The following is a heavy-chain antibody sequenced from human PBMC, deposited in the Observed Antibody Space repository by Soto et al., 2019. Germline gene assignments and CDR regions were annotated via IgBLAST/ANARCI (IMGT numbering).Heavy chain of an antibody. V-gene: IGHV1-46*01. Sequence: GASVKVSFKASGCTFTSYYMHWVGQAPGQGLEWMGIINPSGGSTSYAQKFQGRVTMTRDTSTSTVYMELSSLRSEDTAVYYCARKTTYCSSTSCYSYFDYWGQGTLVTVSS. CDR1: GCTFTSYY. CDR3: ARKTTYCSSTSCYSYFDY. D-gene: IGHD2-2*01. J-gene: IGHJ4*02. CDR2: INPSGGST.